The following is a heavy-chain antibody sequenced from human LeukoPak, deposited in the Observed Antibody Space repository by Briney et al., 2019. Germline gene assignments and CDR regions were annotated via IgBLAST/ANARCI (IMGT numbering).Heavy chain of an antibody. CDR1: GGTFSSYA. Sequence: GSSVKVSCKASGGTFSSYAISWVRQAPGQGLEWMGGIIPIFGTANYAQKFQGRVTITADESTSTAYMELSRLRSDDTAVYYCAGSSGYSSSWYFDYWGQGTLVTVSS. CDR2: IIPIFGTA. D-gene: IGHD6-13*01. CDR3: AGSSGYSSSWYFDY. J-gene: IGHJ4*02. V-gene: IGHV1-69*01.